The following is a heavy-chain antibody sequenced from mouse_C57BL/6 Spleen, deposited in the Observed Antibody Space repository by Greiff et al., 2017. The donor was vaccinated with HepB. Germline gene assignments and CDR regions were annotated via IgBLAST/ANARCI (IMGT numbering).Heavy chain of an antibody. V-gene: IGHV1-76*01. Sequence: VQLQQSGAELVRPGASVKLSCKASGYTFTDYYINWVKQRPGQGLEWIARIYPGSGNTYYNEKFKGKATLTAEKSSSTAYMQLSSLTSEDSAVYFCASYYGSSDYAMDYWGQGTSVTVSS. J-gene: IGHJ4*01. CDR2: IYPGSGNT. CDR3: ASYYGSSDYAMDY. D-gene: IGHD1-1*01. CDR1: GYTFTDYY.